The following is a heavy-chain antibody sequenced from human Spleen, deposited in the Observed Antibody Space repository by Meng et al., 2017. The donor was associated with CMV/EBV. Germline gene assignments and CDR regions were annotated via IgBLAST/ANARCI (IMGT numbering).Heavy chain of an antibody. J-gene: IGHJ3*02. D-gene: IGHD2-2*01. Sequence: GSLRLSCAVSGGSFSGWYWSWIRQSPRKGLEWLGKISHSGSTNYNPSLKSRVTISVDTSKNQFSLKLSSVTAADTAVYYCARSCGSSSCYDAFDIWGQGTMVTVSS. V-gene: IGHV4-34*01. CDR3: ARSCGSSSCYDAFDI. CDR2: ISHSGST. CDR1: GGSFSGWY.